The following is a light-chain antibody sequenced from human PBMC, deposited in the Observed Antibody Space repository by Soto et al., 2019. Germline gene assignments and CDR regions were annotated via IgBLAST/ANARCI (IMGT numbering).Light chain of an antibody. J-gene: IGLJ1*01. Sequence: SGLTQPPSASGSPGQSVASSCTGTSSDVGGQNYVSWYQQHPGKAPKLIIYAVTERPSGVPDRFSGSKSGNTASLTVSGLQTEDEADYYCSSHAGNNNYVFGTGTKVTVL. CDR1: SSDVGGQNY. CDR3: SSHAGNNNYV. CDR2: AVT. V-gene: IGLV2-8*01.